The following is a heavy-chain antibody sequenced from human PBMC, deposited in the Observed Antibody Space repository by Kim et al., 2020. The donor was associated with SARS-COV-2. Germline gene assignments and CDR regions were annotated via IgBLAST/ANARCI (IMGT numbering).Heavy chain of an antibody. CDR2: MSYDGSDK. Sequence: LSLTCAASGFTFSSYGMHWVRQAPGKGLEWVAVMSYDGSDKYYADSVKGRFTISRDNSKNTLYLQMNSLRAEDTAVYYCAKDQGYCSSTSCFGYYYYYGMDVWGQGTTVTVSS. CDR3: AKDQGYCSSTSCFGYYYYYGMDV. D-gene: IGHD2-2*01. CDR1: GFTFSSYG. J-gene: IGHJ6*02. V-gene: IGHV3-30*18.